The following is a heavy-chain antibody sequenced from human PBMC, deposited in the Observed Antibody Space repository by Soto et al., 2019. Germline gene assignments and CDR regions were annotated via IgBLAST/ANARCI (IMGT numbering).Heavy chain of an antibody. CDR1: GYTFTRSG. CDR2: ISTYNGDT. CDR3: AREGVAPPYYYGMDV. Sequence: QVQLVQSGAEVKKPGASVKVSCKASGYTFTRSGISWVRQAPGQGLEWMGWISTYNGDTNYAQTFQGRVTMTTDTSTSTAYMKLRSLRSDDTAVYYCAREGVAPPYYYGMDVWGQGTPVTVSS. J-gene: IGHJ6*02. V-gene: IGHV1-18*01. D-gene: IGHD5-12*01.